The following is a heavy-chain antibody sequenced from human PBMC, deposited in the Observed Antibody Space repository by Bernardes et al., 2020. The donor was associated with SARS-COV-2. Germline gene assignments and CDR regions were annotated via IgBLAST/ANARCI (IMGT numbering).Heavy chain of an antibody. CDR2: INAYNGNT. D-gene: IGHD3-3*01. J-gene: IGHJ6*02. CDR1: GYTFTNYG. V-gene: IGHV1-18*01. CDR3: ARDYDFYGMDV. Sequence: ASVKVSCKASGYTFTNYGISWVRQAPGQGLEWMGWINAYNGNTNYAQKFQGRVTMTTDTSTNTAYMELRSLKSDDTAVYYCARDYDFYGMDVWGQGTTVTVSS.